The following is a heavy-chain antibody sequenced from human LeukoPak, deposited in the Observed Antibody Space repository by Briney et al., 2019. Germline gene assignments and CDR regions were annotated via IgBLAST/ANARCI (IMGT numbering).Heavy chain of an antibody. CDR1: GYTFTSYG. V-gene: IGHV1-18*01. J-gene: IGHJ4*02. CDR2: ISAYNGNT. CDR3: ARSPGITMIVVVITPFDY. D-gene: IGHD3-22*01. Sequence: ASVKVSCKASGYTFTSYGIIWVRQAPGQGLEWMGWISAYNGNTNYAQKLQGRVTMTTDTSTSTAYMELRSLRSDDTAVYYCARSPGITMIVVVITPFDYWGQGTLVTVSS.